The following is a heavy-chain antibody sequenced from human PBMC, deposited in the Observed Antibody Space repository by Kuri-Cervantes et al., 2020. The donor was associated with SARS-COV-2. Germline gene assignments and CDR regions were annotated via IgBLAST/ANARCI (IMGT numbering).Heavy chain of an antibody. Sequence: SVKVSCKASGGTFSNYGTSWVRQAPGQGLEWMGGIIPSFGTTKYARKFQGRVTITADESTSTAYMELSSLRYEDTAVYYCTREGHSSGWDAVYFHHWGQGTLVTVSS. J-gene: IGHJ1*01. CDR3: TREGHSSGWDAVYFHH. CDR2: IIPSFGTT. D-gene: IGHD6-19*01. CDR1: GGTFSNYG. V-gene: IGHV1-69*13.